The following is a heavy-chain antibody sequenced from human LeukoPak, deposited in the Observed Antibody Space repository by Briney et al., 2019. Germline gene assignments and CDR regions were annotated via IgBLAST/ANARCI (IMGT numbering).Heavy chain of an antibody. D-gene: IGHD5-18*01. CDR2: INTDGSST. V-gene: IGHV3-74*01. CDR1: GFTFSSYW. Sequence: PGGSPRLSCAASGFTFSSYWMHWVRQAPGKGLVWVSRINTDGSSTSYADSVKGRFTISRDNSENTLYLEMDSLRVEDTAIYFCAWKDTTMVYFDCWGQGTLVTVSS. J-gene: IGHJ4*02. CDR3: AWKDTTMVYFDC.